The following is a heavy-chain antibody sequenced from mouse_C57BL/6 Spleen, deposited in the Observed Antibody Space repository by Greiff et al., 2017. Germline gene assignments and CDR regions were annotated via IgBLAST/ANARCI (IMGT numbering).Heavy chain of an antibody. J-gene: IGHJ1*03. CDR2: IYPGDGDT. Sequence: QVHVKQSGAELVKPGASVKISCKASGYAFSSYWMNWVKQRPGKGLEWIGQIYPGDGDTNYNGKFKGKATLTADKSSSTAYMQLSSLTSEDSAVYFCARDYGSSYVGYFDVWGTGTTVTVSS. CDR3: ARDYGSSYVGYFDV. D-gene: IGHD1-1*01. V-gene: IGHV1-80*01. CDR1: GYAFSSYW.